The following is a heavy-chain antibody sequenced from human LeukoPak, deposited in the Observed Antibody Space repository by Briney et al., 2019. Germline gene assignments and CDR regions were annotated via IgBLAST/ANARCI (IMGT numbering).Heavy chain of an antibody. D-gene: IGHD3-22*01. CDR2: ISAYNGNT. Sequence: GASVKVSCKASGYTFTNYGINWVRQAPGQGLEWMGWISAYNGNTNYAQKVQSRVTMTTDTSTSTAYMELRSLRSDDTAVYYCARDSSGYPRDASDYWGQGTLVTVSS. V-gene: IGHV1-18*01. J-gene: IGHJ4*02. CDR1: GYTFTNYG. CDR3: ARDSSGYPRDASDY.